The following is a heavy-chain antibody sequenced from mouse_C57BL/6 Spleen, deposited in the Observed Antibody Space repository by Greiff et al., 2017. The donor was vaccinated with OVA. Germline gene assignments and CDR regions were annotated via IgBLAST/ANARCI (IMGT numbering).Heavy chain of an antibody. CDR3: ARWAGLKYYFDD. CDR1: GYTFTSYW. CDR2: INPSSGYT. J-gene: IGHJ2*01. D-gene: IGHD1-3*01. Sequence: VQLQQSGAELAKPGASVKLSCKASGYTFTSYWLHWVQQRPGQGLEWIGYINPSSGYTKYNQKCKDKATLNADKSSSTAYMQLSSLTYEDSSVYYCARWAGLKYYFDDWGQGTTLTVSS. V-gene: IGHV1-7*01.